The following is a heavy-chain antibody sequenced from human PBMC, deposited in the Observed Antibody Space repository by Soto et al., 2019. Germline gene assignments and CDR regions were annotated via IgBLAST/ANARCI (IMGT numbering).Heavy chain of an antibody. D-gene: IGHD6-19*01. CDR2: ISYDGSNK. CDR1: GFTFSSYA. J-gene: IGHJ6*02. CDR3: ARDSSGWPRYYYYGMDV. V-gene: IGHV3-30-3*01. Sequence: GGSLRLSCAASGFTFSSYAMHWVRQAPGKGLEWVAVISYDGSNKYYADSVKGRFTISRDNSKNTLYLQMNSLRAEDTAVYYCARDSSGWPRYYYYGMDVWGQGTTVTVSS.